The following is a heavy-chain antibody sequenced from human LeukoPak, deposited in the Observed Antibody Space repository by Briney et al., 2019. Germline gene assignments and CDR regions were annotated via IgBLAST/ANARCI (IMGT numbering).Heavy chain of an antibody. CDR3: AREGDILTGYEHIIFDY. CDR1: GYALTNYY. D-gene: IGHD3-9*01. V-gene: IGHV1-46*01. J-gene: IGHJ4*02. CDR2: IDPSSGNT. Sequence: ASVKVSCKASGYALTNYYMSWVRQAPGQGPEWMGAIDPSSGNTQFAPKFEGRVTVTTDTSKSTVYMELMSLRSDAMAVYYWAREGDILTGYEHIIFDYWGQGTLVTVSS.